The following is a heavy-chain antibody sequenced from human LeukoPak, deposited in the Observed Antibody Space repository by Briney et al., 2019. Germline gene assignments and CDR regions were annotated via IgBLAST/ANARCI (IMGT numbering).Heavy chain of an antibody. J-gene: IGHJ6*02. CDR2: ISAYNGNT. V-gene: IGHV1-18*01. D-gene: IGHD4-23*01. CDR1: GYTFTSYG. CDR3: ARDPSGNDYGGPDYYYYGMDV. Sequence: GASVKVSCKASGYTFTSYGISWVRQAPGQGLEWMGWISAYNGNTNYAQKLQGRVTMTTDTSTSTAYMELRSLRSDDTAVYYCARDPSGNDYGGPDYYYYGMDVWGQGTTVTVSS.